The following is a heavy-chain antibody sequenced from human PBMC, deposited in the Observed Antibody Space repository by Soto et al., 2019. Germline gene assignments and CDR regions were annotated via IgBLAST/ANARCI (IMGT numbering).Heavy chain of an antibody. V-gene: IGHV4-34*01. CDR1: DGSFRDNS. CDR2: INQNGSL. J-gene: IGHJ4*02. Sequence: QVQLHQWGAGLLKPSETLSLSCIVYDGSFRDNSWSWIRQPPGKGLEWIGQINQNGSLNYNPSLKSRVSISVDTPKNRFTLKLSSVTAAATAVYYCARSTGYLLWGQGTLVTVSS. CDR3: ARSTGYLL. D-gene: IGHD3-9*01.